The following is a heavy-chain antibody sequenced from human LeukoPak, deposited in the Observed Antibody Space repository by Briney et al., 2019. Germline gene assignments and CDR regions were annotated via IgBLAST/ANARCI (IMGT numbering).Heavy chain of an antibody. CDR3: ARETYMDV. CDR2: FYTSGST. CDR1: GGSIGSYY. V-gene: IGHV4-4*07. J-gene: IGHJ6*04. Sequence: SETLSLTCTVSGGSIGSYYWDWIRQPAGKGLEWIGRFYTSGSTDYNPSLKSRVIISVDKSKNQFSLKLSSVTAADTAIYYCARETYMDVWGRGITVTVSS.